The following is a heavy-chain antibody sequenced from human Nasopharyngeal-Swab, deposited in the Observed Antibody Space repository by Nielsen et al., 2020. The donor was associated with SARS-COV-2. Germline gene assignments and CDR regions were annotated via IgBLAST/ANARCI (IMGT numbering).Heavy chain of an antibody. CDR3: ARPGAVAGQVGTEYYGMDV. CDR2: IIPILGIA. J-gene: IGHJ6*02. Sequence: SVKVSCKASGGTFSSYAISWVRQAPGQGLEWMGRIIPILGIANYAQKFQGRVTITADKSTSTAYMELSSLRSEDTAVYYCARPGAVAGQVGTEYYGMDVWGQGTTVTVSS. D-gene: IGHD6-19*01. CDR1: GGTFSSYA. V-gene: IGHV1-69*04.